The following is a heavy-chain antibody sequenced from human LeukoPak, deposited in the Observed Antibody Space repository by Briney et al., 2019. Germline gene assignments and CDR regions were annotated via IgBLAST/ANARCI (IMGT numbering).Heavy chain of an antibody. CDR3: ARGGAKGSFDY. J-gene: IGHJ4*02. Sequence: PGGSLRLSCAASGFTFSSYGMHWVRQAPGKGLEWVAVISYGGSNKYYADSVKGRFTISRDNSKNSLYLQMNSLRVEDTSVYYCARGGAKGSFDYWGQGTLVTVSS. CDR1: GFTFSSYG. CDR2: ISYGGSNK. V-gene: IGHV3-30*03.